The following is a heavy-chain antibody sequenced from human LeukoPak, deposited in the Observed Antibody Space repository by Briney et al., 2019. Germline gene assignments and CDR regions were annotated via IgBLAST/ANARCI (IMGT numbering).Heavy chain of an antibody. CDR3: ARDRAYGSGSYSNYYYYYGMDV. CDR1: RLTFSSYA. Sequence: GESLRLSCAASRLTFSSYAMHWVRQAQGKGLEWVAVITYDGSNKYYADSVKGRFTTSRDNSKNTLYLQMNSLRAEDTAVHYCARDRAYGSGSYSNYYYYYGMDVWGKGTTVTVSS. CDR2: ITYDGSNK. D-gene: IGHD3-10*01. V-gene: IGHV3-30*04. J-gene: IGHJ6*04.